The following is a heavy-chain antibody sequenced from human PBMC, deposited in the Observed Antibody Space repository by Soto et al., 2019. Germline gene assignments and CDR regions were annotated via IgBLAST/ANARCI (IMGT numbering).Heavy chain of an antibody. D-gene: IGHD2-8*02. V-gene: IGHV4-34*01. Sequence: QVQLQQWGAGLLKHSETLSLTCAVYGGSFSGYYWTWIRQPPGTGLEWIGEINHSGSTNYNQSLKSRVTISVDTSKNQFSLKLTSVTAAATAVYYCARDKITGLFDYWGQGTLVTVSS. CDR1: GGSFSGYY. J-gene: IGHJ4*02. CDR3: ARDKITGLFDY. CDR2: INHSGST.